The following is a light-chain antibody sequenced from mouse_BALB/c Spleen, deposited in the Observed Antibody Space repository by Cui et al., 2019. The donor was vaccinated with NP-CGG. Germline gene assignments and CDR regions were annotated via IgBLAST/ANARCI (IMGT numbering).Light chain of an antibody. CDR2: GTN. V-gene: IGLV1*01. Sequence: ALWPRESEPTTSPGETVTFTCRSSTGAVTTRNYANWVQEKPDHLFTGLIGGTNNRTPGVPARFSGSLIGDKAALTITGAQTEDEALYFCALWYTNHWVFGGGTKLTVL. CDR1: TGAVTTRNY. J-gene: IGLJ1*01. CDR3: ALWYTNHWV.